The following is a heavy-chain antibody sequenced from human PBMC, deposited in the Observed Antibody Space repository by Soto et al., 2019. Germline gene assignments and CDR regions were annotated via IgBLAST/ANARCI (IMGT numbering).Heavy chain of an antibody. D-gene: IGHD6-6*01. Sequence: ASVKVSCKASGYTFTSYAMHWVRQAPGQRLEWMGWINAGNGNTKYSQKFQGRVTITRDTSASTAYMELSSLRSEDTAVYYCARSRLTRQLVDYWGQGTLVTVYS. CDR1: GYTFTSYA. CDR2: INAGNGNT. J-gene: IGHJ4*02. CDR3: ARSRLTRQLVDY. V-gene: IGHV1-3*01.